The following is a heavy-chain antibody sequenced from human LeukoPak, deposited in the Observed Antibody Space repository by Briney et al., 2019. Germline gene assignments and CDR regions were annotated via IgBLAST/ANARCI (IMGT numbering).Heavy chain of an antibody. D-gene: IGHD3-22*01. Sequence: PSETLSLTCAVSGGSISSYYWSWIWEPPGEGLERGGYIYYSGSTNYNPSLKSRVTISVDTSKNQFSLKLSSVTAADTAVYYCSRFIDYYDSSGYQYYFDYWGQGTLVTVSS. CDR3: SRFIDYYDSSGYQYYFDY. CDR2: IYYSGST. CDR1: GGSISSYY. V-gene: IGHV4-59*08. J-gene: IGHJ4*02.